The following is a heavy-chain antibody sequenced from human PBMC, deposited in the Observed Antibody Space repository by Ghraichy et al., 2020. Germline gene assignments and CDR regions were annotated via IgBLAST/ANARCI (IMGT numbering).Heavy chain of an antibody. V-gene: IGHV3-23*01. J-gene: IGHJ4*02. Sequence: GGSLRLSCAASGFSFSSYAMSWVRQAPGKGLEWVSAISGPGGSTYYADSVKGRFTISRDNSKNTLYLQMSSLRAEDTAIYYCAKETAAAAGDYLDSWGQGTLVIVSS. CDR1: GFSFSSYA. CDR3: AKETAAAAGDYLDS. CDR2: ISGPGGST. D-gene: IGHD6-13*01.